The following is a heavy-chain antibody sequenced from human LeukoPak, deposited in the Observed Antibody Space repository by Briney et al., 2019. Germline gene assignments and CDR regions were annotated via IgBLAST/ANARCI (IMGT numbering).Heavy chain of an antibody. CDR2: ISGSGGST. CDR3: AKGRVYTSSGWYEGRGTGEFDY. J-gene: IGHJ4*02. D-gene: IGHD6-19*01. V-gene: IGHV3-23*01. CDR1: GFTFSSYA. Sequence: GGSLRLSCAASGFTFSSYAMSWVRQAPGKGLEWVSAISGSGGSTYYADSVKGRFTISRDNSKNTLYLQMNSLRAEDTAVYYCAKGRVYTSSGWYEGRGTGEFDYWGQGTLVTVSS.